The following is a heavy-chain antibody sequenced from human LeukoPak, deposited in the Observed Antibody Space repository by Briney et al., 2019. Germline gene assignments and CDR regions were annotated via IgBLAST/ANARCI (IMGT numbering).Heavy chain of an antibody. V-gene: IGHV4-34*01. CDR3: ARGQARYSSGWYSPSSYFGY. Sequence: SETLSLTCAVYGGSFSGYYWSWIRQPPGKGLEWIGEINHSGSTNYNPSLKSRVTISVDTSKNQFSLKLSSVTAADTAVYYCARGQARYSSGWYSPSSYFGYWGQGTLVTVSS. CDR2: INHSGST. D-gene: IGHD6-19*01. CDR1: GGSFSGYY. J-gene: IGHJ4*02.